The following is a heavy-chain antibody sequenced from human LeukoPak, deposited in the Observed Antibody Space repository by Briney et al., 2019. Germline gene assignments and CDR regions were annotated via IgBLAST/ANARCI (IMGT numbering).Heavy chain of an antibody. CDR2: IIPIFGTA. D-gene: IGHD3-3*01. J-gene: IGHJ6*03. CDR1: GGTFSSYA. CDR3: ARGRLRFLEWLSTVHYYYYMDV. Sequence: ASVKVSCKASGGTFSSYAISWVRQAPGQGLEWMGGIIPIFGTANYAQKFQGRVTITADKSTSTAYMELSSLRSEDTAVYYCARGRLRFLEWLSTVHYYYYMDVWGKGTTVTVSS. V-gene: IGHV1-69*06.